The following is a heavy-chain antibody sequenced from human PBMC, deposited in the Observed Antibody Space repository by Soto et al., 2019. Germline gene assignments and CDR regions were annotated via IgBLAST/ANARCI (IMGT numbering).Heavy chain of an antibody. D-gene: IGHD6-19*01. J-gene: IGHJ4*02. Sequence: VQLEESGGGLVKPGGSLRLSCAASGFTFSAVYMSWIRQAPNKGLEYISYISSSGTSANYADSVKGRFTISRDNAKNSLYLQMNSLRAEDTAVYYCARDRGAVTGQYFDYWGQGALVTVSS. V-gene: IGHV3-11*05. CDR3: ARDRGAVTGQYFDY. CDR2: ISSSGTSA. CDR1: GFTFSAVY.